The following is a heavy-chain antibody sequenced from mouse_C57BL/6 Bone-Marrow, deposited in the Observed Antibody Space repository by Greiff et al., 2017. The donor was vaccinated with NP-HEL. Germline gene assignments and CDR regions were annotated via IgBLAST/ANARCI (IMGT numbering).Heavy chain of an antibody. J-gene: IGHJ1*03. V-gene: IGHV3-6*01. D-gene: IGHD2-4*01. Sequence: EVQLQESGPGLVKPSQSLSLTCSVTGYSITSGYYWNWIRQFPGNKLEWMGYISYDGSNNYNPSLKNRISITRDTSKNQFFLKLNSVTTEDTATYYCAREYYDYDGWYFDVWGTGTTVTVSS. CDR2: ISYDGSN. CDR1: GYSITSGYY. CDR3: AREYYDYDGWYFDV.